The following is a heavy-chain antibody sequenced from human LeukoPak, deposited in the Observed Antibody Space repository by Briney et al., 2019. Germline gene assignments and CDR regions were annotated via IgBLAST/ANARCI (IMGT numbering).Heavy chain of an antibody. D-gene: IGHD2-2*01. V-gene: IGHV3-30*18. Sequence: GGSLRLSCAASGSTFSSYGMHWVRQAPGKGLEWVAVISYDGSNKYYADSVKGRFTISRDNSKNTLYLQMNSLRAEDTAVYYCAKSTKSYPDYWGQGTLVTVSS. CDR3: AKSTKSYPDY. J-gene: IGHJ4*02. CDR2: ISYDGSNK. CDR1: GSTFSSYG.